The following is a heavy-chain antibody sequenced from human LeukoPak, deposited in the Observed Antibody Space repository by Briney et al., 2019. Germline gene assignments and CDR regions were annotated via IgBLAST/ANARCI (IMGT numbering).Heavy chain of an antibody. V-gene: IGHV1-2*02. CDR3: ARVGGYCTTTSCSYGMDV. CDR1: GYTFTGYN. Sequence: ASVKVSFKASGYTFTGYNIHWVRQAPGQGLEWMGWINPNSGDTNYAQKFQGRVTMTRDKSISTAYMELSRLRSDDTAVFYCARVGGYCTTTSCSYGMDVWGQGTTVTVSS. J-gene: IGHJ6*02. D-gene: IGHD2-2*01. CDR2: INPNSGDT.